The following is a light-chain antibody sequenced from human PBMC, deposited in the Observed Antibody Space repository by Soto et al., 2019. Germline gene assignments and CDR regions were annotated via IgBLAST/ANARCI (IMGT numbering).Light chain of an antibody. CDR3: QQYNNWPPWT. J-gene: IGKJ1*01. Sequence: EIVMTQPPATLSVSPGERATLSCRASQSVSSNLAWYQQKPGQAPRLLIYGASTRATGIPARFSGSGSGTEFTLTISGLQSEDFAVYYCQQYNNWPPWTFGQGTKVEIK. CDR1: QSVSSN. CDR2: GAS. V-gene: IGKV3-15*01.